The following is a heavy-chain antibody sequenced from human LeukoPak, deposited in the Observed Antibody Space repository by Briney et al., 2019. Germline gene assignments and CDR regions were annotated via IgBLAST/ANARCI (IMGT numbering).Heavy chain of an antibody. CDR3: AREGSDESADI. J-gene: IGHJ3*02. V-gene: IGHV3-13*01. CDR1: GFTFTNHD. Sequence: GGSLRLSCAASGFTFTNHDMHWVRQETGKGLEWVSAINPAGRTYYADSVRGRFIISRENAKNSFYLQLNSLRVEDTAIYYRAREGSDESADIWGQGTFVTVSS. CDR2: INPAGRT.